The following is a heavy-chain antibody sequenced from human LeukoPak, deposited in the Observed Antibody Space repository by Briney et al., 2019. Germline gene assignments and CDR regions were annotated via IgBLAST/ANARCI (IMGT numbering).Heavy chain of an antibody. Sequence: SETLSLTCTVSGGSISSSSYHWGWIRQPPGKGLEWIGSIYYSGSTYYNPSLKSRVTISVDTSKNQFSLKLSSVTAADTAVYYCAAGGYSGYELAMDVWGKGTTVTVSS. J-gene: IGHJ6*03. CDR2: IYYSGST. D-gene: IGHD5-12*01. CDR3: AAGGYSGYELAMDV. V-gene: IGHV4-39*07. CDR1: GGSISSSSYH.